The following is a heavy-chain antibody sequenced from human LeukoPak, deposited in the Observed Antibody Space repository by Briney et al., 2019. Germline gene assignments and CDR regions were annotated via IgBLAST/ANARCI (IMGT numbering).Heavy chain of an antibody. Sequence: PGGSLRLSCAASGITLSVYWMSLVRQAPGKGLEGVANIKQDGSEKYYRDSVQGRFTISRDNAKNSLYLQMNSLRAEDTAVYYCARSGSGYFDYWGQGSLVTVSS. CDR2: IKQDGSEK. CDR3: ARSGSGYFDY. CDR1: GITLSVYW. V-gene: IGHV3-7*01. J-gene: IGHJ4*02.